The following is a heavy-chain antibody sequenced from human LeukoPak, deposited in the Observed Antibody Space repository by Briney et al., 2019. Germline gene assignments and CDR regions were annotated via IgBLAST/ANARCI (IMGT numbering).Heavy chain of an antibody. V-gene: IGHV4-34*09. D-gene: IGHD4-11*01. CDR1: GGSFSGYY. CDR3: ARVGDLSNPFDY. Sequence: SETLSLTCAVYGGSFSGYYWSWIRQPPGKGLEWIGEINHSGSTYYNPSLKSRVTISVDTSKNQFSLKLSSVTAADTAVYYCARVGDLSNPFDYWGQGTLVTVSS. J-gene: IGHJ4*02. CDR2: INHSGST.